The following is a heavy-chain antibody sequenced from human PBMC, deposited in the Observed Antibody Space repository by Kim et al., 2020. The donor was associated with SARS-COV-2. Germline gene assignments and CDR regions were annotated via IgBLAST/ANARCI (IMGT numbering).Heavy chain of an antibody. V-gene: IGHV5-51*01. CDR1: GYSFTSYW. Sequence: GESLKISCKGSGYSFTSYWIGWVRQMPGKGLEWMGIIYPGDSDTRYSPSFQGQVTISADKSISTAYLQWSSLKASDTAMYYCARHSLSLIAAAGTPFDYWGQGTLVTVSS. D-gene: IGHD6-13*01. CDR2: IYPGDSDT. CDR3: ARHSLSLIAAAGTPFDY. J-gene: IGHJ4*02.